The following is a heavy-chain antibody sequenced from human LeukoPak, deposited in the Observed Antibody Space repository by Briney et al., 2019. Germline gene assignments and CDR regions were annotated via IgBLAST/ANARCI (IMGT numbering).Heavy chain of an antibody. Sequence: ASVKVSCKASGYTFTTYYMHWVRQAPGQGLERMGGITPSGGRTSYAQKFQGRVTMTRDTSTSTVYMELSSLRSEDTAVYYCASKDSSGWYEEAWGQGTLVTVSS. J-gene: IGHJ5*02. CDR1: GYTFTTYY. CDR3: ASKDSSGWYEEA. V-gene: IGHV1-46*01. D-gene: IGHD6-19*01. CDR2: ITPSGGRT.